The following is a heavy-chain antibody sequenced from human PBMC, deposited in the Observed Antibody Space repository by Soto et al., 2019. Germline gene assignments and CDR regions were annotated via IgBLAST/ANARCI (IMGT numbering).Heavy chain of an antibody. J-gene: IGHJ5*02. V-gene: IGHV1-2*02. D-gene: IGHD2-2*02. Sequence: ASVKVSCKXSGYTFTGYYMHWVRQAPGQGLEWMGWINPNSGGTNYAQKFQGRVTMTRDTSISTAYMELSRLRSDDTAVYYCARDIVVVPAAIMRRGNWFDPWGQGTLVTVSS. CDR1: GYTFTGYY. CDR3: ARDIVVVPAAIMRRGNWFDP. CDR2: INPNSGGT.